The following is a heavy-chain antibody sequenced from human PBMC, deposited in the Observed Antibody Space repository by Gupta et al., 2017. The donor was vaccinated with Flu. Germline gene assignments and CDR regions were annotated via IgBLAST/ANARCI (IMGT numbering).Heavy chain of an antibody. J-gene: IGHJ4*02. V-gene: IGHV4-4*09. CDR2: IYGNGGS. CDR3: VGSGSYDYFDY. D-gene: IGHD1-26*01. Sequence: TWIRQPPGKRPEWIGYIYGNGGSIYTPSLKSRMNMSVDRSKKQFSLILKSLTVADTAVYYCVGSGSYDYFDYWGQGILVTVSS.